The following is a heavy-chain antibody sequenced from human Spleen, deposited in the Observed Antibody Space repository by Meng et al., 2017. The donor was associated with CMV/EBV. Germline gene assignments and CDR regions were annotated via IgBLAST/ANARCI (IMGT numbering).Heavy chain of an antibody. CDR3: ASHKNVLRFLEWSSDAFDI. J-gene: IGHJ3*02. V-gene: IGHV1-2*02. Sequence: ASVKVSCKASGYTLTGYNIHWVRQAPGQGLEWMGWINPNSGGTKYAQKFQGRVTMTRDTSIRTAYMELSRLRSDGTAVYYCASHKNVLRFLEWSSDAFDIWGQGTMVTVSS. CDR1: GYTLTGYN. CDR2: INPNSGGT. D-gene: IGHD3-3*01.